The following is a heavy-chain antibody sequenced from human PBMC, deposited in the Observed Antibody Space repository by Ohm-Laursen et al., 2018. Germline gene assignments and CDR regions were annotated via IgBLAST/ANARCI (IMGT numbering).Heavy chain of an antibody. V-gene: IGHV6-1*01. J-gene: IGHJ3*02. CDR2: TYYRSRWYT. Sequence: SQTLSLTCVISGDSVSSNSVGWSWIRQSPSRGLEWLGKTYYRSRWYTDYAVSVKSRITISPDTSKNQFSLQLNSVSPEDTAVYYCARGGGAIDIWGQGTMVTVSS. CDR3: ARGGGAIDI. CDR1: GDSVSSNSVG.